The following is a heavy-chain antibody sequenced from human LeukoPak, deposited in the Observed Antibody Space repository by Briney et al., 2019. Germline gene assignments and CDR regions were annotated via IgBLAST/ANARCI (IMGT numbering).Heavy chain of an antibody. D-gene: IGHD3-10*01. CDR1: GFTFSSYA. CDR2: ISGSGGST. CDR3: ATRASGSSMGDYFDY. J-gene: IGHJ4*02. V-gene: IGHV3-23*01. Sequence: GGSLRLSCAASGFTFSSYAMSWVRQAPGKGLEWVSAISGSGGSTYYADSVKGRFTISRDNSKNTLYLQMNSLRAEDTAVYYCATRASGSSMGDYFDYWGQGTLVTVSS.